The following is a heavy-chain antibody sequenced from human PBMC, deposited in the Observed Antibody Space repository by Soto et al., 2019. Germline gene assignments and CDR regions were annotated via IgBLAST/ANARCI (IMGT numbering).Heavy chain of an antibody. CDR1: GGSINDYF. CDR2: IYTTGTT. Sequence: LSLTCTVSGGSINDYFWTWIRQPAGKGLEWIGRIYTTGTTNRNPSLKSRLTMSVDTSKNQFSLKLSSATAADTAVYYCARLGTNGQTLDYWGQGTLVTVSS. D-gene: IGHD3-16*01. CDR3: ARLGTNGQTLDY. J-gene: IGHJ4*02. V-gene: IGHV4-4*07.